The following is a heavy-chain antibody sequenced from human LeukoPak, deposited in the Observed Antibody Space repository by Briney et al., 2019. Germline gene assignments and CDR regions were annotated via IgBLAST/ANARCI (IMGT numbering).Heavy chain of an antibody. CDR3: ARHSMDYYGSGSYYSSFDY. CDR1: GGSISSSSYY. V-gene: IGHV4-39*01. J-gene: IGHJ4*02. D-gene: IGHD3-10*01. Sequence: PSETLSLTCTVSGGSISSSSYYWGWIRQPPGKGLEWIGSIYYSGSTYYNPSLKSRVTISVDTSKNQFSLKLSSVTAADTAVYYCARHSMDYYGSGSYYSSFDYWGQGTLVTVSS. CDR2: IYYSGST.